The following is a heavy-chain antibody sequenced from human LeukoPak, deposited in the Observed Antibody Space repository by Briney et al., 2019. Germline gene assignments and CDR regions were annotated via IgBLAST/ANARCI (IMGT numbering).Heavy chain of an antibody. J-gene: IGHJ4*02. CDR1: GGSIRSGGYY. Sequence: SQTLSLTCTVSGGSIRSGGYYWSWIRQHPGTGLEWIGYIYYSGSTYYNPSLKSRVTISVDTSKNQFSLKLSSVTAADTAVYYCARVPNKGVHYFDYWGQGTLVTVSS. CDR3: ARVPNKGVHYFDY. V-gene: IGHV4-31*03. CDR2: IYYSGST. D-gene: IGHD1/OR15-1a*01.